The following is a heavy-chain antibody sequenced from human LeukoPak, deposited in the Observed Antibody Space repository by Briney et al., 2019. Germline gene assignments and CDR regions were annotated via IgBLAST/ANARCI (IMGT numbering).Heavy chain of an antibody. V-gene: IGHV3-7*01. CDR3: ARFWGVAAVDV. J-gene: IGHJ4*02. CDR1: GFSFSAYW. CDR2: INPAGSET. Sequence: GGSLRFSCAASGFSFSAYWMTWVRQAPGTGLEWVANINPAGSETYYVDPVKGRFSISRDNAKNLVYLQMNSLRAEDTAVYHCARFWGVAAVDVWGQRDPVTVSS. D-gene: IGHD2-15*01.